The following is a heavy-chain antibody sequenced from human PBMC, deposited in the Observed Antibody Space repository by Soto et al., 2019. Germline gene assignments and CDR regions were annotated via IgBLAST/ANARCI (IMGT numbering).Heavy chain of an antibody. J-gene: IGHJ4*02. CDR1: GYTFTSYP. CDR3: AREYYGTTTGIDY. D-gene: IGHD1-7*01. V-gene: IGHV1-18*04. Sequence: QVQLVQSAPELQRPGDSVKVSCKRSGYTFTSYPYSWVRQAPGQGLEWMGWVNSYDGTTKVAQQFRDRITLTADKSAATVFRELRRLTSDDTAVYYCAREYYGTTTGIDYWGQGTLVAVSS. CDR2: VNSYDGTT.